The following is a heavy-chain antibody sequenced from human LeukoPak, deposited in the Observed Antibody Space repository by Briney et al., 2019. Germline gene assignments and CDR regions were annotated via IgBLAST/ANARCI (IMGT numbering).Heavy chain of an antibody. CDR3: ARQNWLPSFDY. D-gene: IGHD5-18*01. Sequence: PSETLSLTCSVSDDSMSSSSYNWGWIRQPPGKGLEWLGSIGYTGRTDYSPSLRSRVTMSIDTSKRLFSVRLSSVTAADTAVYFCARQNWLPSFDYWGQGALVTVSS. CDR2: IGYTGRT. CDR1: DDSMSSSSYN. V-gene: IGHV4-39*07. J-gene: IGHJ4*02.